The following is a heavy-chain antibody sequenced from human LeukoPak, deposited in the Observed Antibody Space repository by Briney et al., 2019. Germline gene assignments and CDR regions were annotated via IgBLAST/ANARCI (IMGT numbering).Heavy chain of an antibody. CDR2: IYTSGST. D-gene: IGHD6-13*01. Sequence: PSETLSLTCTVSGGSISSSSYYWGWIRQPPGKGLEWIGRIYTSGSTNYNPSLKSRVTISVDTSKNQFSLKLSSVTAADTAVYYCARAPRYSSSWSFDYWGQGTLVTVSS. CDR3: ARAPRYSSSWSFDY. J-gene: IGHJ4*02. CDR1: GGSISSSSYY. V-gene: IGHV4-61*02.